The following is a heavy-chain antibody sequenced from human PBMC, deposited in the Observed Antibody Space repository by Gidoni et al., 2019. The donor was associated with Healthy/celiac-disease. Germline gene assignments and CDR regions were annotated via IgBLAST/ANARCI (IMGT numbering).Heavy chain of an antibody. V-gene: IGHV4-39*01. D-gene: IGHD2-15*01. CDR2: IYYSGST. CDR3: ARPDCSGGSCAPSGGWFDP. Sequence: QLQLQESGPGLVKPSEPLSLTCTVSGGSISSSSYYWGWIRHPPGKGLEWSGSIYYSGSTYYNPSLKRRVTISVDTSKNQFSLKLSSVTAADTAVYYCARPDCSGGSCAPSGGWFDPWGQGTLVTVSS. CDR1: GGSISSSSYY. J-gene: IGHJ5*02.